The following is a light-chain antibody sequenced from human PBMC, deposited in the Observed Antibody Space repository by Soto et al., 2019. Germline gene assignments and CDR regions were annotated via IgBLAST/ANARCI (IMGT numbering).Light chain of an antibody. CDR2: WAS. V-gene: IGKV4-1*01. CDR3: QQYYSIPLT. J-gene: IGKJ4*01. Sequence: DIVMTQSPDSLAVSLGERATINCKSSQSVLYSSDNKNYLTWYQQRPGQPPRLLISWASTRESGVPDRFSGSGSGTDFTLTISILQAEDVAVYYCQQYYSIPLTFGGGTKVEIK. CDR1: QSVLYSSDNKNY.